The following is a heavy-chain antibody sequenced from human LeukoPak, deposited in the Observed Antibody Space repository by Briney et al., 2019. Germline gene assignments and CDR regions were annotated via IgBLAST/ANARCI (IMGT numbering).Heavy chain of an antibody. Sequence: GGSLRLSCAASGFTFSDYYMSWIRQAPGKGLEWVSYISSSGSTIYYADSVKGLFTISRDNAKNSLYLQMNSLRAEDTAVYYCARDAQQLAYGDNWFDPWGQGTLVTVSS. CDR3: ARDAQQLAYGDNWFDP. V-gene: IGHV3-11*01. CDR1: GFTFSDYY. CDR2: ISSSGSTI. D-gene: IGHD6-13*01. J-gene: IGHJ5*02.